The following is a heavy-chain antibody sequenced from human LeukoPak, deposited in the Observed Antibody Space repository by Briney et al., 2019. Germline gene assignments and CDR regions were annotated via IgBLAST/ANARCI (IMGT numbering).Heavy chain of an antibody. CDR1: GFTFSNAW. D-gene: IGHD2-8*01. V-gene: IGHV3-15*01. J-gene: IGHJ3*02. CDR3: TKDQSGYCRNGICYIRDDAFDI. Sequence: GGSLRLSCAAAGFTFSNAWMSLVRQAPGKGLEWVGRIKSKTDGGTTDYAAPVKGRFTISRDNSKNTLYLQMNSLRAEDTAIYYCTKDQSGYCRNGICYIRDDAFDICGEGTMVTVSS. CDR2: IKSKTDGGTT.